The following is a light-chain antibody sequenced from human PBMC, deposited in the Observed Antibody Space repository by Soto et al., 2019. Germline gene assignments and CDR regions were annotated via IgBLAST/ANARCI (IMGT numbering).Light chain of an antibody. Sequence: DIQMTQFPSSVSASVGDRVTITCRASQYISGWLAWYQQKPGKAPKLLIYAASSLHSGVPSRFSGSGSGTDFTLTISSLQPEDFATYYCQYTDSFPLITFGQGTRLEIK. CDR2: AAS. V-gene: IGKV1-12*01. J-gene: IGKJ5*01. CDR3: QYTDSFPLIT. CDR1: QYISGW.